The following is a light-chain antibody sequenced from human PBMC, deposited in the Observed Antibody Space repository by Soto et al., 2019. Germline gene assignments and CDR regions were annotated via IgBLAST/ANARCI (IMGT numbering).Light chain of an antibody. J-gene: IGKJ2*01. V-gene: IGKV4-1*01. CDR3: QQYYSTHT. Sequence: DIVMTQSPDSLAVSLGERATINCKSSQSVLYSSNNKNYLAWYQQKPGQPPKLLIYWASTRESGVPDRFSGSGSGTDFTLTISSLQAEDVAVYYCQQYYSTHTFGQGIKLEMK. CDR1: QSVLYSSNNKNY. CDR2: WAS.